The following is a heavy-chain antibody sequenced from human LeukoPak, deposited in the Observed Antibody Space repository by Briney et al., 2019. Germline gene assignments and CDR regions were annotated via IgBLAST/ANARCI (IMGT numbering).Heavy chain of an antibody. Sequence: PGGSLRLSCAASGFTFSDYSMNWVRQAPGKGLEWVSSISSSSSYIYYADSVKGRFTISRDNAKNSLYLQMNSLRAEDTAVYYCAREPPFCSGGYCARLGYWGQGTLVTVSS. J-gene: IGHJ4*02. CDR1: GFTFSDYS. CDR3: AREPPFCSGGYCARLGY. CDR2: ISSSSSYI. V-gene: IGHV3-21*01. D-gene: IGHD2-15*01.